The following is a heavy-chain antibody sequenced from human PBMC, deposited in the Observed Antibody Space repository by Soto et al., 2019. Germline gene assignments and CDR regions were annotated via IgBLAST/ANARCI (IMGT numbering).Heavy chain of an antibody. CDR3: ARAGNAYYYDSSGYRSRYYYGMDV. CDR2: INPNSGGT. CDR1: GYTFTGYY. D-gene: IGHD3-22*01. J-gene: IGHJ6*02. V-gene: IGHV1-2*02. Sequence: ASVKVSCKASGYTFTGYYMHWVRQAPGQGLEWMGWINPNSGGTNHAQKFQGRVTMTRDTSISTAYMELGRLRSDDTAVYYCARAGNAYYYDSSGYRSRYYYGMDVWGQGTTVTVSS.